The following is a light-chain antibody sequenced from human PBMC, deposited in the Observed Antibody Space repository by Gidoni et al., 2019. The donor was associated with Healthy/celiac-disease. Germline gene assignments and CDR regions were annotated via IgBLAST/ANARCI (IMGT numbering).Light chain of an antibody. CDR2: KAS. V-gene: IGKV1-5*03. J-gene: IGKJ5*01. Sequence: DIQMTQSPSTLSASVGDRVTITCRASQSISSWLAWYQQKPGKAPKLLIYKASSLESGVPSRFSGSGSGTEFTLTISSLQPDDFATYYCQQYNSYPITFGHXTRLEIK. CDR1: QSISSW. CDR3: QQYNSYPIT.